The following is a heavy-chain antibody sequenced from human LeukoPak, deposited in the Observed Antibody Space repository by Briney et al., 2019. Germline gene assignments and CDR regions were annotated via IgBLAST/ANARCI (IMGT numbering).Heavy chain of an antibody. V-gene: IGHV1-18*01. D-gene: IGHD2-2*01. CDR3: ARDLALYCSTTSCQDAFDI. Sequence: ASVKLSCKASGYTFANYGITWVRQAPGKGLEWMGCITAYDGITNYAQNVQGRVTMTTDTSTNTAYMQLRSLRSDDTAVYYCARDLALYCSTTSCQDAFDIWGQGTLVTVSS. J-gene: IGHJ3*02. CDR2: ITAYDGIT. CDR1: GYTFANYG.